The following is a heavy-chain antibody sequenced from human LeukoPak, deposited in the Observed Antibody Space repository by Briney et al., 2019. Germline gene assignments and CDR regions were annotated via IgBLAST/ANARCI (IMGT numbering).Heavy chain of an antibody. D-gene: IGHD6-19*01. V-gene: IGHV1-69*04. CDR3: AKDSGHYSSGWGPYYYGMDV. CDR2: IIPILGIA. CDR1: GGTFSSYA. Sequence: ASVKVSCKASGGTFSSYAISWVRQAPGQGLEWMGRIIPILGIANYAQKFQGRVTITADKSTSTAYMELSSLRSEDTAVYYCAKDSGHYSSGWGPYYYGMDVWGQGTTVTVSS. J-gene: IGHJ6*02.